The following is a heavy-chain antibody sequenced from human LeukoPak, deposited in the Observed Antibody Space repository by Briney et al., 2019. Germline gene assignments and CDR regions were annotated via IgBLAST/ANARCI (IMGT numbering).Heavy chain of an antibody. D-gene: IGHD2-15*01. J-gene: IGHJ4*02. CDR1: GFTFSYYG. CDR3: AKPWEFCSGGNCCSPFDQ. Sequence: AGGSLRLSCAASGFTFSYYGMHWVRQAPGKGLEWVASISYDGRGDYFADSVMGRFTISRDNSKNTLYLQMSSLRADDTAIYYCAKPWEFCSGGNCCSPFDQWGQGTLVTDSS. CDR2: ISYDGRGD. V-gene: IGHV3-30*02.